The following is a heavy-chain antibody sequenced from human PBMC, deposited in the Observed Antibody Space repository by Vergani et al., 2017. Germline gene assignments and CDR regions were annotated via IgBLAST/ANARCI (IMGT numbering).Heavy chain of an antibody. Sequence: QVQLQQWGAGLLKPSETLSLTCAVYGGSFSGYYWSWIRQPPGKGLEWIGEINHSGSTNYNPSLKSRVTISVDTSKNQFPLKLSSLTAADTAVYYCARAWGSSGWYSSYGMDVWGQGTTVTVSS. CDR2: INHSGST. CDR1: GGSFSGYY. J-gene: IGHJ6*02. V-gene: IGHV4-34*01. D-gene: IGHD6-19*01. CDR3: ARAWGSSGWYSSYGMDV.